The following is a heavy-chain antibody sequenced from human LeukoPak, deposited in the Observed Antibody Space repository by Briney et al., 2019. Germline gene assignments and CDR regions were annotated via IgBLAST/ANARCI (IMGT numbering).Heavy chain of an antibody. CDR1: GFVFSNYP. D-gene: IGHD6-13*01. Sequence: GGSLRLSCAASGFVFSNYPLHWVRQAPGKGLEWMAAISYDGSNKYYADSVKGRFTISRDNSKNTLFLQMSSLRTEDTAVYYCVKEGHLVRAGYFDYWGQGTLVTVSS. CDR3: VKEGHLVRAGYFDY. J-gene: IGHJ4*02. CDR2: ISYDGSNK. V-gene: IGHV3-30*14.